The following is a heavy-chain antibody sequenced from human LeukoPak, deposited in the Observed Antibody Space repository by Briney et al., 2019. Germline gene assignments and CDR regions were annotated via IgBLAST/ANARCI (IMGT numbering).Heavy chain of an antibody. V-gene: IGHV1-2*02. CDR2: INPNSGDT. D-gene: IGHD3-22*01. J-gene: IGHJ4*02. Sequence: ASVKVSCKASGYIFTGYYMHWVRQAPGQGLEWMGWINPNSGDTNYAQKFQGRVTMTRDTSISTAYMELSRLRSDDTAVYYCARGRRITMIVVVIDAGYWGQGTLVTVSS. CDR1: GYIFTGYY. CDR3: ARGRRITMIVVVIDAGY.